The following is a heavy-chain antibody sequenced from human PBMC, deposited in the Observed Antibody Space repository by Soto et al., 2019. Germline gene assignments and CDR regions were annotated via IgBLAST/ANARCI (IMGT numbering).Heavy chain of an antibody. V-gene: IGHV1-46*01. J-gene: IGHJ5*02. CDR3: ARETSSSSGWFDP. D-gene: IGHD6-6*01. CDR1: GYTLTSYE. CDR2: INPSGGST. Sequence: ASRKGSCNATGYTLTSYEMHWVRQAPGQGLEWMGIINPSGGSTSYALKFKGRVTMTRDTSTSTVYMELSSLRSEDTAVYYCARETSSSSGWFDPWGQGILVTVSS.